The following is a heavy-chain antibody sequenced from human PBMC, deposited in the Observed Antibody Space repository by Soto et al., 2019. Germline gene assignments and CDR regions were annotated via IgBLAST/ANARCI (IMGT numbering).Heavy chain of an antibody. J-gene: IGHJ6*02. Sequence: GESLKISCKGSGYSFTSYWIGWVRQMPGKGLEWMGIIYPGDSDTRYSPSFQGQVTISGDKSISTAYLQWSSLKASDTAMYYCARQRAAAGRDYYYGMDVWGQGTTVTVSS. CDR3: ARQRAAAGRDYYYGMDV. CDR2: IYPGDSDT. CDR1: GYSFTSYW. V-gene: IGHV5-51*01. D-gene: IGHD6-13*01.